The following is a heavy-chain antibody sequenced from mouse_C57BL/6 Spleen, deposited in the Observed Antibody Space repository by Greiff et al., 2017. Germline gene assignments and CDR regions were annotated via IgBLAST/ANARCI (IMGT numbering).Heavy chain of an antibody. D-gene: IGHD1-1*01. CDR3: ARENYYGSSYVDLGY. V-gene: IGHV1-52*01. J-gene: IGHJ2*01. CDR1: GYTFTSYW. Sequence: VQLQQPGAELVRPGSSVKLSCKASGYTFTSYWMHWVKQRPIQGLEWIGNIDPSDSETHYNQKFKDKATLTVDKSSSTAYMQLSSLTSEDSAVYYCARENYYGSSYVDLGYWGQGTTLTVSS. CDR2: IDPSDSET.